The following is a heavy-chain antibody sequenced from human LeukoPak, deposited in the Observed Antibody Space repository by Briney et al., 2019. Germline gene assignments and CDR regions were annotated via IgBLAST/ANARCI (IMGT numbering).Heavy chain of an antibody. CDR2: IIPIFGIA. D-gene: IGHD5-18*01. V-gene: IGHV1-69*04. Sequence: SVKVSCKASGGTFSSYAISWVRQAPGQGLEWMGRIIPIFGIANYAQKFQGRVTITADKSTSTAYMELSSLRSEDTAVYYCARIPDTGYYYGMDVCGQGTTVTVSS. CDR3: ARIPDTGYYYGMDV. CDR1: GGTFSSYA. J-gene: IGHJ6*02.